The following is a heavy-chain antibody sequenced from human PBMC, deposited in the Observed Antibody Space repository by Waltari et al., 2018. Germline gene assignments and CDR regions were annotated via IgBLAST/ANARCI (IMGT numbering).Heavy chain of an antibody. CDR2: IYSGGSST. CDR1: GFTFNTYA. CDR3: AKGVGDYHYYYYLDV. J-gene: IGHJ6*03. D-gene: IGHD4-17*01. Sequence: EVQLLESGGGLVQPGGSLRLSCAAAGFTFNTYAMAWVRQAQGKGPEWVSLIYSGGSSTYYADSVEGRFTISRDNSKNTVYLQVSSLRAEDTAVYYCAKGVGDYHYYYYLDVWGKGTTVTVSS. V-gene: IGHV3-23*03.